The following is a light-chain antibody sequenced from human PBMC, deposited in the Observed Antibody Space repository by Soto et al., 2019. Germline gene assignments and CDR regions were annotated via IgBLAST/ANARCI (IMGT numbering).Light chain of an antibody. Sequence: EIVMTQSPATLSVSPGERATLSCRASQSVRSNLAWYQQKPGQTPRLLIYDTATRATGVPTRFSGSRSGAEFTLTINSLQSEDFAVYYCQPYNNWPQTFGQGTKVDIK. V-gene: IGKV3-15*01. CDR2: DTA. CDR3: QPYNNWPQT. CDR1: QSVRSN. J-gene: IGKJ1*01.